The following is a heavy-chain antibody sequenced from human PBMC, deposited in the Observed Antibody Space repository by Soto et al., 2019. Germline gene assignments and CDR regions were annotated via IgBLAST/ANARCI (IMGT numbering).Heavy chain of an antibody. Sequence: EVQLLESGGGLVQPGGSLRLSCATDGFTFDSYAMHWVRQAPGKGLEWVSSLSGSGYQTYYADSVKGRLTISRDRSKNTVYLQMNSLRAEDTAVYFCAKDRLTVFGVVMTFEDWGRGTLVTVAS. J-gene: IGHJ4*02. CDR3: AKDRLTVFGVVMTFED. CDR2: LSGSGYQT. CDR1: GFTFDSYA. D-gene: IGHD3-3*01. V-gene: IGHV3-23*01.